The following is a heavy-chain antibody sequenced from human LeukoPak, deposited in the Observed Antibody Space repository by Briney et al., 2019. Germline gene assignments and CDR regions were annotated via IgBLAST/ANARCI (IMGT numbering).Heavy chain of an antibody. V-gene: IGHV1-2*06. CDR1: GYTFTGYY. Sequence: ASVKVSCKASGYTFTGYYMHWVRQAPGQGLEWMGRINPNSGGTNYAQKFQGRVTMTRDTSISTAYMELSRLRSDDTAVYYCARGSSSGWYSNWFDPWGQGTLVTVSS. D-gene: IGHD6-19*01. CDR2: INPNSGGT. CDR3: ARGSSSGWYSNWFDP. J-gene: IGHJ5*02.